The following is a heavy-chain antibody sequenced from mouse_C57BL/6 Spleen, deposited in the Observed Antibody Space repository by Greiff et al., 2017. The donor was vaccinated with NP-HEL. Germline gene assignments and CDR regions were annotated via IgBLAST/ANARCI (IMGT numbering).Heavy chain of an antibody. J-gene: IGHJ2*01. CDR1: GYTFTDYY. CDR2: INPNNGCT. CDR3: GRDTDYDY. V-gene: IGHV1-26*01. Sequence: EVQLQQSGPELVKPGASVKISCKASGYTFTDYYMNWVKQSPGKSLEWIGAINPNNGCTSYNQKFKGKATLTVDKSSSTAYMELRSLTSEDSAVYYCGRDTDYDYWGQGTTLTVSS.